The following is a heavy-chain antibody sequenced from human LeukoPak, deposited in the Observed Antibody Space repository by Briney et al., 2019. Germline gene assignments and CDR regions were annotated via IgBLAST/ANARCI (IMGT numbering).Heavy chain of an antibody. CDR2: ISPNSGGT. V-gene: IGHV1-2*02. CDR3: ANSIAAAGTGLPYYYYGMDV. D-gene: IGHD6-13*01. Sequence: ASVKVSCKASGYTFTGYYMHWVRQAPGQGLEWMGWISPNSGGTNYAQKFQGRVTMTRDTSISTAYMELSRLRSDDTAVYYCANSIAAAGTGLPYYYYGMDVWGQGTTVTVSS. J-gene: IGHJ6*02. CDR1: GYTFTGYY.